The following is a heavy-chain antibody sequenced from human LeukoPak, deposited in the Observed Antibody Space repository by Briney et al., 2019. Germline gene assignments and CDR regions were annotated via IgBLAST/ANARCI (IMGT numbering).Heavy chain of an antibody. D-gene: IGHD7-27*01. J-gene: IGHJ4*02. CDR1: GFTFSSYA. CDR3: AKSNPPGDRQYYFDY. CDR2: ISYDGSNK. V-gene: IGHV3-30-3*01. Sequence: PGGSLRLSCAASGFTFSSYAMHWVRQAPGKGLEWVAVISYDGSNKYYADSVKGRFTISRDNSKNTLYLQMNSLRAEDTAVYYCAKSNPPGDRQYYFDYWGQGTLVTVSS.